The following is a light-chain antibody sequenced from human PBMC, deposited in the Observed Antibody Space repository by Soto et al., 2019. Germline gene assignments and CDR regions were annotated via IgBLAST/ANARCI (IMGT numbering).Light chain of an antibody. CDR2: EAS. J-gene: IGKJ5*01. Sequence: DIPLTQSPSLLSASIGDRVTITCRASHDISTFLGWYQQKPGKAPKLLIYEASTLHSGVPAMFSGSGSGTEFTLTCRGLLPEDFATYHCQQLYTFPFTFGQGRRL. CDR3: QQLYTFPFT. V-gene: IGKV1-9*01. CDR1: HDISTF.